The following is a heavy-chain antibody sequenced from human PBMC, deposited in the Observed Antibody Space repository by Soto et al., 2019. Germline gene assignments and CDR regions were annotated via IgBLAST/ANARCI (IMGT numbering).Heavy chain of an antibody. CDR3: ARVLVFPRRTYYDYVGGSYRYAFDI. CDR2: INHSGST. V-gene: IGHV4-34*01. Sequence: SETLSLTCAVYGGSFSGYYWSWIRQPPGKGLEWIGEINHSGSTNYNPSLKSRVTISVDTSKNQFSLKLSSVTAADTAVYYCARVLVFPRRTYYDYVGGSYRYAFDIWGQGTMVT. J-gene: IGHJ3*02. D-gene: IGHD3-16*02. CDR1: GGSFSGYY.